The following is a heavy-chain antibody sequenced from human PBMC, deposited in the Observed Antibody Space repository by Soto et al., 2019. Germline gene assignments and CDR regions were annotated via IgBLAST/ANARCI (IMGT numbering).Heavy chain of an antibody. CDR1: GDGFTNYW. Sequence: GESLKISCMGSGDGFTNYWIGWVRQMPGKGLEWMGIIDPGDSDTRYSPSFQGQVTISVDKSISTAYLQWSSLKASDTAMYYCAARVGSSPLYYYGVDVWGKGTTVTVSS. CDR3: AARVGSSPLYYYGVDV. J-gene: IGHJ6*04. CDR2: IDPGDSDT. D-gene: IGHD3-10*01. V-gene: IGHV5-51*01.